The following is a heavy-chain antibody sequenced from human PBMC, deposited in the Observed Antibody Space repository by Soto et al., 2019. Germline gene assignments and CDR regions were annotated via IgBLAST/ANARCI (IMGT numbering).Heavy chain of an antibody. J-gene: IGHJ4*02. CDR3: ARLVCSGGSCSTKYYFDY. CDR2: MNPNSGNT. D-gene: IGHD2-15*01. CDR1: GYTFTSYD. V-gene: IGHV1-8*01. Sequence: GASVKVSCKASGYTFTSYDINWVRQATGQGLEWMGWMNPNSGNTGYAQKFQGRVTMTRNTSISTAYMELSSLRSEDTAVYYCARLVCSGGSCSTKYYFDYWGQGTLVTVSS.